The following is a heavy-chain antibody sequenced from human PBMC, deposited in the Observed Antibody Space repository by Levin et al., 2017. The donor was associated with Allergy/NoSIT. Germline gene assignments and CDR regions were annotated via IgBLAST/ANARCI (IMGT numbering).Heavy chain of an antibody. CDR3: ARSDYCSSTSCYGTGFDN. CDR2: IYYGGTS. J-gene: IGHJ4*02. Sequence: LSCTVSGGPMTYYFWSWIRQSPGKGLEWIGYIYYGGTSTYNPSLKSRVTISADTSKNQFSLRLSSVTAADTAVYYCARSDYCSSTSCYGTGFDNWGQGTLVTVSS. CDR1: GGPMTYYF. V-gene: IGHV4-59*01. D-gene: IGHD2-2*01.